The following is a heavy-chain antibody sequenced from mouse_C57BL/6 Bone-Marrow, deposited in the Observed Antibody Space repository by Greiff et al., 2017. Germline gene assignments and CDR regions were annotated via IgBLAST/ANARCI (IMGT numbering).Heavy chain of an antibody. Sequence: QVQLQPPGAELVKPGASVKLSCKASGYTFTSYWMHWVKQRPGQGLEWIGMIHPNSGSTNYNEKFKSKATLTVDKSSSTAYMQLSSLTSEDSAVYYCASYGSSYYFAYWGQGTLVTVSA. V-gene: IGHV1-64*01. D-gene: IGHD1-1*01. CDR2: IHPNSGST. CDR3: ASYGSSYYFAY. J-gene: IGHJ3*01. CDR1: GYTFTSYW.